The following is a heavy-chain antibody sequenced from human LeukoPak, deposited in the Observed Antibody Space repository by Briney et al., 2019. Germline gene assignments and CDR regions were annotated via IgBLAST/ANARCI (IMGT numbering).Heavy chain of an antibody. CDR2: IIPLFGTT. V-gene: IGHV1-69*06. D-gene: IGHD2-21*02. CDR1: GYTFTSYY. Sequence: ASVKVSCKASGYTFTSYYMHWVRQAPGQGLEWMGGIIPLFGTTNYAQRFQGRVTITADKSTSSSYMELTSLTSEDTAVYYCARGGGGDWDYWGQGTLVTVSS. CDR3: ARGGGGDWDY. J-gene: IGHJ4*02.